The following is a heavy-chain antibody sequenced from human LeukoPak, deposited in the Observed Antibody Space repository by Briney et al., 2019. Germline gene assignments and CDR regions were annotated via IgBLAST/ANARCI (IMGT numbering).Heavy chain of an antibody. D-gene: IGHD3-3*01. CDR2: INPNSGGT. CDR3: ARGLPYYDFWSGCFDY. J-gene: IGHJ4*02. Sequence: ASVKVSCKASGYTFTGYYMHWVRQAPGQGLEWMGWINPNSGGTNYAQKFQGRVTMTRDTSISTAYMELSRLRSDDTAVYYCARGLPYYDFWSGCFDYWGQGTLVTVSS. V-gene: IGHV1-2*02. CDR1: GYTFTGYY.